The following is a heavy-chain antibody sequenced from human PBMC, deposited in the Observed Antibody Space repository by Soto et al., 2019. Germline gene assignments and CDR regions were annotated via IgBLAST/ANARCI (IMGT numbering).Heavy chain of an antibody. CDR2: IRAYNGNT. J-gene: IGHJ4*02. D-gene: IGHD1-1*01. CDR1: GYTFTSYG. V-gene: IGHV1-18*01. Sequence: QVQLVQSGAEVKKPGASVKVSCKASGYTFTSYGISWVRQAPGQGLEWMGWIRAYNGNTNYAQKLQCTISTSTYTSTSTAYMELRSLTSDYTSLYYCTRSGTPGDYWGQGTLVTVSS. CDR3: TRSGTPGDY.